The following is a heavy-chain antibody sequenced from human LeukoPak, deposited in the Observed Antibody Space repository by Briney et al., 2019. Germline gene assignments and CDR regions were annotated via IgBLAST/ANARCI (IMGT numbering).Heavy chain of an antibody. Sequence: NTSQTLSLTCTVSGGSISSGGYYWSWIPQHPGKGLEWVGYIYYSGTTYYNPSLNSLVTTSVDTSKNQYSLKLSSVTAADPAVYYCARGNGDYAPWDYWGQGTLVTVSS. J-gene: IGHJ4*02. CDR2: IYYSGTT. CDR1: GGSISSGGYY. V-gene: IGHV4-31*01. D-gene: IGHD4-17*01. CDR3: ARGNGDYAPWDY.